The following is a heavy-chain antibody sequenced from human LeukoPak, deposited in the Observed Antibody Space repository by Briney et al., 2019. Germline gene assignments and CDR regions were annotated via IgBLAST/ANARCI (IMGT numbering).Heavy chain of an antibody. Sequence: SETLSLTCAVYGGSFSGYYWSWIRQPPGKGLEWIGEINYSGSTNYNPSLKSRVTISVDTSKNQFSLELSSVTAADTAVYYCARDVPRRPLYYYDSSGYRWMFDYWGQGTLVTVSS. CDR1: GGSFSGYY. V-gene: IGHV4-34*01. D-gene: IGHD3-22*01. CDR3: ARDVPRRPLYYYDSSGYRWMFDY. J-gene: IGHJ4*02. CDR2: INYSGST.